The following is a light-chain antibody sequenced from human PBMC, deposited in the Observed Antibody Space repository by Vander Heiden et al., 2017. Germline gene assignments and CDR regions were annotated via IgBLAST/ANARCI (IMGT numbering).Light chain of an antibody. CDR3: QQYYSTPRT. CDR1: QSVLYSSNNKNY. Sequence: DIVMTQSPDSLAVSLGERATINCKSSQSVLYSSNNKNYLAWYQQKPGRPLKLLIYWASTRESGVPDRFSGSGSGTDFTLTISSLQAEDVAVYYCQQYYSTPRTFGQGTKVEIK. CDR2: WAS. V-gene: IGKV4-1*01. J-gene: IGKJ1*01.